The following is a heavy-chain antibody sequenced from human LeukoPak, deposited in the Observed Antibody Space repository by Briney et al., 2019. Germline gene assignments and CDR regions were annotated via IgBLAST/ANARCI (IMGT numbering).Heavy chain of an antibody. Sequence: PSETLSLTCAVYGGSFSGYYWSWIRQPPGKGLEWIGEINHSGSTNYNPSLKSRVTISVDTSKNQFSLKLSSVTAADTAAYYCARGGSQPTLLDSSGYLFDYWGQGTLVTVSS. V-gene: IGHV4-34*01. D-gene: IGHD3-22*01. CDR2: INHSGST. CDR3: ARGGSQPTLLDSSGYLFDY. CDR1: GGSFSGYY. J-gene: IGHJ4*02.